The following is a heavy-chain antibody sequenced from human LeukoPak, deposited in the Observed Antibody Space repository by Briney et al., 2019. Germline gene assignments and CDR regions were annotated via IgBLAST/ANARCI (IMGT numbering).Heavy chain of an antibody. Sequence: GRSLRLSCAASGFTVSSNYMSWVRQAPGKGLEWVSVIYSGGSTYYADSVKGRFTISRDNSKNTLYLQMNSLRAEDTAVYYCARDRGNYYDSSGYYAFDIWGQGTMVTVSS. CDR1: GFTVSSNY. CDR2: IYSGGST. CDR3: ARDRGNYYDSSGYYAFDI. J-gene: IGHJ3*02. D-gene: IGHD3-22*01. V-gene: IGHV3-53*01.